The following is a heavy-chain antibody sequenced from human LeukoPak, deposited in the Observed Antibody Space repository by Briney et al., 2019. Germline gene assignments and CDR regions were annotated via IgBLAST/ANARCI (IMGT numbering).Heavy chain of an antibody. J-gene: IGHJ4*02. Sequence: GGALRLSCAASGFTFSTSGVNWVRQAPGKGREWVSSISPDSNFTPQADSLNGRFTISRDNAKNSLYLQMESLRVEDTAVYYCANFHTVGITPFEDWGQGTLVTVSS. V-gene: IGHV3-21*01. CDR2: ISPDSNFT. CDR1: GFTFSTSG. D-gene: IGHD3-3*01. CDR3: ANFHTVGITPFED.